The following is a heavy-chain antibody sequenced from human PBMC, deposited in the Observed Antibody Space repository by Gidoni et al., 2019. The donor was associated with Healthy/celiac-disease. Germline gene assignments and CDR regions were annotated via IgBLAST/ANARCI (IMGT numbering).Heavy chain of an antibody. Sequence: QVQLQQWGAGLLKPSETLSLTCAVYGGSFSGYYCRWLRQPPGKGLEWIGEINHSGSTNYNPSLKSRVTISVDTSKNQFSLKLSSVTAADTAVYYCARDSRIAAAGTGSLYYYYYGMDVWGQGTTVTVSS. D-gene: IGHD6-13*01. CDR2: INHSGST. CDR1: GGSFSGYY. V-gene: IGHV4-34*01. CDR3: ARDSRIAAAGTGSLYYYYYGMDV. J-gene: IGHJ6*02.